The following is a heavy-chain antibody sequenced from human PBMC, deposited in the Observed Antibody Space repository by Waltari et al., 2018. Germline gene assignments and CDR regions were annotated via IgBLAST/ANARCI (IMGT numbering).Heavy chain of an antibody. CDR3: ARTVVPEF. Sequence: EIQMLQSGGGLVQPGGSLRLSCAASGVPFTNYAMSWVRQAPGKGLEWVSTINSNGGSTYYADSVKGRFTISRDNAKNTVSLQMNTLRAEDTAVYYCARTVVPEFWGQGTLVTVSS. D-gene: IGHD2-2*01. J-gene: IGHJ4*02. V-gene: IGHV3-23*01. CDR1: GVPFTNYA. CDR2: INSNGGST.